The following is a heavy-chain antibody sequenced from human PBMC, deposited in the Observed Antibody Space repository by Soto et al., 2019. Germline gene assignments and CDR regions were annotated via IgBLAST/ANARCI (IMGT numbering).Heavy chain of an antibody. Sequence: EVQLVASGGVLVKPGESLRLSCAGSGLSFSDAKMTWFRQLPGKGLEWVGRIQTKTGGGTADYPAAVRGRFTISRDDSKNTLYLQLNSLKTEDTAVYYCATDYGWAFQIWGQGTTVTVSS. CDR1: GLSFSDAK. V-gene: IGHV3-15*01. D-gene: IGHD4-17*01. CDR3: ATDYGWAFQI. J-gene: IGHJ3*02. CDR2: IQTKTGGGTA.